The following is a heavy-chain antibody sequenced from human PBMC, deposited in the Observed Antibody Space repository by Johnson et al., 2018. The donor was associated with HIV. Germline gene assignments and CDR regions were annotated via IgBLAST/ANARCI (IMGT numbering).Heavy chain of an antibody. V-gene: IGHV3-9*01. J-gene: IGHJ3*02. D-gene: IGHD3-3*01. CDR3: AKAVQLLEWLSHPDAFDI. Sequence: VQLVESGGGLVQPGGSLRLSCAASGFTFDDYVMHWVRQVPGKGLEWVSGISWNSGSIDYADSVKGRFAISRDNAKNSLYLQMNSLRGEDTALYYCAKAVQLLEWLSHPDAFDIWGQGTMVTVSA. CDR2: ISWNSGSI. CDR1: GFTFDDYV.